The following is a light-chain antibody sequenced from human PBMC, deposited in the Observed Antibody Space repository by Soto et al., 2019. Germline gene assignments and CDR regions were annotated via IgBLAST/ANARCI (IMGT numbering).Light chain of an antibody. CDR1: QSVNTW. Sequence: DIQMTQSPSTLSASVGARVTITCRASQSVNTWLAWYQQKPGKAPVLLIYDASSLKSGVPSRFSGSGSGTEFTLTITSLQPDDFAIYYCQHYHGYPFTFGPGTKVDSK. CDR2: DAS. J-gene: IGKJ3*01. CDR3: QHYHGYPFT. V-gene: IGKV1-5*01.